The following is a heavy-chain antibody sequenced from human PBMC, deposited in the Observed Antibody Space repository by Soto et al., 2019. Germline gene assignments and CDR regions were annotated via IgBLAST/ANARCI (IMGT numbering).Heavy chain of an antibody. V-gene: IGHV3-23*01. Sequence: GGSLRLSCAASGFTFSSYAMSWVRQAPGQGLEWVAAIRGSGGSTYYADSVKGRFTISRDNSKNTLYLQMHSLRAEDTAVYYCAKVGQGSSWYPAYNWFDPWGQGTLVTVSS. CDR2: IRGSGGST. CDR1: GFTFSSYA. J-gene: IGHJ5*02. D-gene: IGHD6-13*01. CDR3: AKVGQGSSWYPAYNWFDP.